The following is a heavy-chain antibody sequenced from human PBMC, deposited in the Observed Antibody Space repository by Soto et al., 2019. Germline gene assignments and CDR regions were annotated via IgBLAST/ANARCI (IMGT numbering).Heavy chain of an antibody. CDR1: GYTFTGYY. Sequence: ASVKVSCKASGYTFTGYYMHWVRQAPGQGLEWIGWINLNSGGTNYAQKFQGWVTMTRDTSISTAYMELSRLRSDDTAVYYCARDSTGTTSPTNYYYYYGMDVWGQGTTVTVSS. V-gene: IGHV1-2*04. D-gene: IGHD1-7*01. CDR2: INLNSGGT. J-gene: IGHJ6*02. CDR3: ARDSTGTTSPTNYYYYYGMDV.